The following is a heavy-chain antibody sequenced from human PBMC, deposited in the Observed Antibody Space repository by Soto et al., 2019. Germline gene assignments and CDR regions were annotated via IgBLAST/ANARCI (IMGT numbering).Heavy chain of an antibody. D-gene: IGHD6-19*01. CDR2: ISSSGDRT. CDR1: GFTFSSYA. CDR3: AKGLGSSGWSDYDY. J-gene: IGHJ4*02. Sequence: EVQVLESGGGLVQPGGSLRLSCAASGFTFSSYAMTWVRQAPGLGLEWVSGISSSGDRTHYADSVKGRFTIFRDNSENTVSLQMNSLRADDTAVYYCAKGLGSSGWSDYDYWGQGTLVTVSS. V-gene: IGHV3-23*01.